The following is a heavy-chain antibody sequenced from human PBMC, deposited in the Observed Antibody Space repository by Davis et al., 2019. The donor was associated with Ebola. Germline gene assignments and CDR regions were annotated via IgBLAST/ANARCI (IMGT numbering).Heavy chain of an antibody. CDR1: GFTFSSYS. CDR3: ARGAIFGVVIS. Sequence: GESLKISCAASGFTFSSYSMNWVRQAPGKGLEWVSSISSSSSYIYCADSVKGRFTISRDNAKNTLYLQMNSLRAEDTAVYYCARGAIFGVVISWGQGTLVTVSS. J-gene: IGHJ5*02. D-gene: IGHD3-3*01. V-gene: IGHV3-21*01. CDR2: ISSSSSYI.